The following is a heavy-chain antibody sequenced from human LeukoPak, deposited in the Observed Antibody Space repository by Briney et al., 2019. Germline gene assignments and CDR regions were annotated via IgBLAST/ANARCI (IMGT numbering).Heavy chain of an antibody. CDR2: IYHSGST. Sequence: SRRLSPTCAVSGGSISSTNWWTWVRQPPGKGLEWIGEIYHSGSTNYNPSLRSPLTISVAESKNHFSLKLSSLTAPATAVYYCARVPVVPVAVPFDYWGGGTRVSVSS. V-gene: IGHV4-4*02. CDR1: GGSISSTNW. D-gene: IGHD2-2*01. CDR3: ARVPVVPVAVPFDY. J-gene: IGHJ4*02.